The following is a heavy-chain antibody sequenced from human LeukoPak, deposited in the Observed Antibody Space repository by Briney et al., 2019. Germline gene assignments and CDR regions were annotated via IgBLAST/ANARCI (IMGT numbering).Heavy chain of an antibody. CDR2: IRSKAYGGTT. J-gene: IGHJ4*02. V-gene: IGHV3-49*04. CDR1: GFTFGDYA. CDR3: TNPYYGSGSYYPFDY. Sequence: GGSLRPSCTASGFTFGDYAMSWVRQAPGKGLEWVGFIRSKAYGGTTEYAASVKGRFTISRDDSKSIAYLQMNSLKTEDTAVYYCTNPYYGSGSYYPFDYWGQGTLVTVSS. D-gene: IGHD3-10*01.